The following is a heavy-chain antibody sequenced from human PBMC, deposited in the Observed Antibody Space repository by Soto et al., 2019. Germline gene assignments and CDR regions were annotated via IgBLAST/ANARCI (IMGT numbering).Heavy chain of an antibody. V-gene: IGHV5-10-1*01. Sequence: GESLKISCTGFGYTFTTFWISWVRQMPGRGLEWMGRIDPRDSYTNHSPSFQGHVTISADKSISTAYLQWGSLKASDTAVYYCARDYHDTRGRAFDIWGQGTRVTVS. D-gene: IGHD3-22*01. J-gene: IGHJ3*02. CDR3: ARDYHDTRGRAFDI. CDR2: IDPRDSYT. CDR1: GYTFTTFW.